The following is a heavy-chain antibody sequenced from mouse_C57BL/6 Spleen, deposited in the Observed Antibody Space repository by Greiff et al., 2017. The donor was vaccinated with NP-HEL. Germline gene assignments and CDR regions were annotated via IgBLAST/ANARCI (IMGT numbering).Heavy chain of an antibody. J-gene: IGHJ4*01. V-gene: IGHV1-50*01. CDR1: GYTFTSYW. D-gene: IGHD1-1*01. Sequence: VQLQQPGAELVKPGASVKLSCKASGYTFTSYWMQWVKQRPGQGLEWIGEIDPSDSYTNYNQKFKGKATLTVDTSSSTAYMQLSSLTSEDSAVYYCARGGLLRSLYAMDYWGQRTSVTVSS. CDR2: IDPSDSYT. CDR3: ARGGLLRSLYAMDY.